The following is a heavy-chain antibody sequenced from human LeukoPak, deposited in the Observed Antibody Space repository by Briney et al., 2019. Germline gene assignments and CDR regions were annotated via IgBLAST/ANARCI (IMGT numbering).Heavy chain of an antibody. J-gene: IGHJ2*01. CDR2: ISYIGST. Sequence: SETLSLTCAVSADSFSSHYWTWIRQPPGKGLEWIGYISYIGSTNYNPSLKSRVTISIDTSKNQFSLKLTSVTAADTAVYYCASGSVIGWYFDLWGRGTLVTVSS. CDR1: ADSFSSHY. CDR3: ASGSVIGWYFDL. V-gene: IGHV4-59*11. D-gene: IGHD2/OR15-2a*01.